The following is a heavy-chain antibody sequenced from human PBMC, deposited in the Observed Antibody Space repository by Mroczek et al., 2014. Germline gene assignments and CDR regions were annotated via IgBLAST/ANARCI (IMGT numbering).Heavy chain of an antibody. CDR3: ARDAVVKKDYYYYYGMDV. J-gene: IGHJ6*02. CDR1: GYTFTSYY. V-gene: IGHV1-46*03. Sequence: SGAEVKKPGASVKVSCKASGYTFTSYYMHWVRQAPGQGLEWMGIINPSGGSTSYAQKFQGRVTMTRDTSTSTVYMELSSLRSEDTAVYYCARDAVVKKDYYYYYGMDVWGQGTTVTVS. CDR2: INPSGGST. D-gene: IGHD4-23*01.